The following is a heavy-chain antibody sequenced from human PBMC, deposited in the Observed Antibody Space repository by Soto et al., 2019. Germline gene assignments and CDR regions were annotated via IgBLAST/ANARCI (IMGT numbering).Heavy chain of an antibody. V-gene: IGHV1-69*12. CDR3: ARERGDCISTSCYAVEDYYYGMDV. D-gene: IGHD2-2*01. CDR1: GGTFSSYA. J-gene: IGHJ6*02. CDR2: IIPIFGTA. Sequence: QVQLVQSGAEVKKPGSSVKVSCKASGGTFSSYAISWVRQAPGQGLEWMGGIIPIFGTANYAQKFQGRVTITADESTSTAYMELSSLRSGDTAVYYCARERGDCISTSCYAVEDYYYGMDVWGQGTTVTVSS.